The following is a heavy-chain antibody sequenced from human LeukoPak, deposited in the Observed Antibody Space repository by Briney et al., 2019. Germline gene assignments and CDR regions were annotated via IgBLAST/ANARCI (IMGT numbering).Heavy chain of an antibody. CDR1: GGSISSYY. CDR2: IYYSGST. V-gene: IGHV4-59*12. D-gene: IGHD1-26*01. Sequence: PSETLSLTCTVSGGSISSYYWSWIRQPPGKRLEWIGYIYYSGSTNYNPSLKSRVTISVDTSKNQFSLKLSSVTAADTAVYYCARGMPIYSGRPRHAFDIWGQGTLVTVSS. J-gene: IGHJ3*02. CDR3: ARGMPIYSGRPRHAFDI.